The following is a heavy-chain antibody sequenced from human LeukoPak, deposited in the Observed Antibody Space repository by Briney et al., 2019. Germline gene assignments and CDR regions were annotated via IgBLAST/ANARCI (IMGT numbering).Heavy chain of an antibody. CDR1: GFTFTTYA. D-gene: IGHD6-19*01. V-gene: IGHV3-23*01. CDR3: AREFQWLGPTYFDY. Sequence: PGGSLRLSCGASGFTFTTYAMTWVRQAPGKGLEWVSSITGSGGSTYYGDSVKGRFTISRDNSKNTLYLQMNSLRAEDTAVYYCAREFQWLGPTYFDYWGQGTLVTVSS. J-gene: IGHJ4*02. CDR2: ITGSGGST.